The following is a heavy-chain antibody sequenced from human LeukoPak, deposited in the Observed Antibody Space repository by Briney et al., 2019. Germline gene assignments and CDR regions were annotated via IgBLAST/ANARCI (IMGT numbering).Heavy chain of an antibody. CDR2: IRGSGHST. CDR1: GFTFSNYA. J-gene: IGHJ5*02. D-gene: IGHD6-13*01. CDR3: AKGAAAGRQDPNYNWFDP. V-gene: IGHV3-23*01. Sequence: GGSLRLSCAASGFTFSNYAMSWVRQAPGKGLEWVSSIRGSGHSTYYADSVKGRFTVSRDNSKNTLYLQMNSLRAEDTALYYCAKGAAAGRQDPNYNWFDPWGQGTLVTVSS.